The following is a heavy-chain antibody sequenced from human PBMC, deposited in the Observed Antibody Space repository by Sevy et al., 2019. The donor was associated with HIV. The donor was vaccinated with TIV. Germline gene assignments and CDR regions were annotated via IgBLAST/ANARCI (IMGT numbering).Heavy chain of an antibody. CDR1: GGSLISPTFY. Sequence: SETLSLTCTASGGSLISPTFYWGWVRQPPGERLEWIAAMHYGGNTYYNPSLKGRVAMSVDTSKNQFSLNLTSVTAADAAVYHCVRDHHLRGCHCFDSWGQGALVTVSS. J-gene: IGHJ5*01. CDR2: MHYGGNT. CDR3: VRDHHLRGCHCFDS. D-gene: IGHD3-16*01. V-gene: IGHV4-39*02.